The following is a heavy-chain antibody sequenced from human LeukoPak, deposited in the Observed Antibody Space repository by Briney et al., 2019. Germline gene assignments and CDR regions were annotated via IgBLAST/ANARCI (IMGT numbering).Heavy chain of an antibody. CDR3: AKVLAVAGAFDI. D-gene: IGHD6-19*01. Sequence: SLRLSCAASGFTFHDYAIHWVRQAPGKGLEWVSGISWNSGSIGYADSVKGRFTISRDNAKNSLYLQMNSLRAEDTALYYRAKVLAVAGAFDIWGQGTMVTVSS. J-gene: IGHJ3*02. CDR1: GFTFHDYA. V-gene: IGHV3-9*01. CDR2: ISWNSGSI.